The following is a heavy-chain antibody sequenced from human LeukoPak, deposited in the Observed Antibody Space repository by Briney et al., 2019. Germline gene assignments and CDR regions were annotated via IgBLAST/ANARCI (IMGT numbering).Heavy chain of an antibody. CDR1: GISFSSYA. D-gene: IGHD3-22*01. J-gene: IGHJ5*02. CDR2: ISGGGGST. Sequence: PGGSLRLSCAASGISFSSYAMSWVRQAPGKGLEWVSVISGGGGSTYYADSVKGRFTISRDNSKNTLYLQMNSLRAEDTAVYYCAKDDRYYYDSSGYYQTWGQGTLVTVSS. V-gene: IGHV3-23*01. CDR3: AKDDRYYYDSSGYYQT.